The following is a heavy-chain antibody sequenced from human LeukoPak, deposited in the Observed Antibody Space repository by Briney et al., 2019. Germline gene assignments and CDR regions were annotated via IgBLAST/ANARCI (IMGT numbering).Heavy chain of an antibody. CDR1: GGSISSSSYY. J-gene: IGHJ4*02. V-gene: IGHV4-39*01. CDR2: IYYSGST. Sequence: SETLSLTCTVSGGSISSSSYYWGWIRQPPGKGLEWIGSIYYSGSTYYNPSLKSRVTISVDTSKNQFSLKLSSVTAADTAVYYCARLETGYFDSVGYFDYWGQGTLVTVSS. D-gene: IGHD3-9*01. CDR3: ARLETGYFDSVGYFDY.